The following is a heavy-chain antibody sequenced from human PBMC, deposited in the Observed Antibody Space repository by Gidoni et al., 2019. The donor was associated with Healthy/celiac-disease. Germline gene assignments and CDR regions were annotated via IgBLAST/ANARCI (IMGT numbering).Heavy chain of an antibody. CDR2: IRSKAYGGTT. D-gene: IGHD6-19*01. CDR1: GFTFGDYA. Sequence: EVQLVESGGGLVKPGRSLRLSCTASGFTFGDYAMSWFRQAPGKGLEWVGFIRSKAYGGTTEYAASVKGRFTISRDDSKSIAYLQMNSLKTEDTAVYYCTRDSEQWADAFDIWGQGTMVTVS. J-gene: IGHJ3*02. V-gene: IGHV3-49*05. CDR3: TRDSEQWADAFDI.